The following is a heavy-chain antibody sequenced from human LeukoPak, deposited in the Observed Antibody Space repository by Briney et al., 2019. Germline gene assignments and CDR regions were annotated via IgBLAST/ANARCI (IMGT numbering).Heavy chain of an antibody. V-gene: IGHV1-69*04. CDR2: IIPILGIA. CDR1: GGTFSSYA. CDR3: ARGEGTTVTTWVWDYYYGMDV. Sequence: SVKVSCKASGGTFSSYAISWVRQAPGQGLEWMGRIIPILGIANYAQKFQGRVTITADKSTSTAYMELSSLRSEDTAVYYCARGEGTTVTTWVWDYYYGMDVWGQGTTVTVSS. D-gene: IGHD4-17*01. J-gene: IGHJ6*02.